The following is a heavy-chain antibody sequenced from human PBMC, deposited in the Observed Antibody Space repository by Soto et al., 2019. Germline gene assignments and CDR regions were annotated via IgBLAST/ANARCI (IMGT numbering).Heavy chain of an antibody. CDR1: GDSVSSKSAA. Sequence: SQTLSLTCAISGDSVSSKSAAGNWIRQAPSRGLEWLGRTYYRSKWSTDYAVSLRGRITVNPDSSKNQFSLRLTSVTPEDTAVYYCARALAGSYDYWGQGTLVTV. D-gene: IGHD3-10*01. CDR3: ARALAGSYDY. CDR2: TYYRSKWST. V-gene: IGHV6-1*01. J-gene: IGHJ4*02.